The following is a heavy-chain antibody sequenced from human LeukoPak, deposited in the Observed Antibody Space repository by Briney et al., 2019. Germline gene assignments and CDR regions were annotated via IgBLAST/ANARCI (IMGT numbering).Heavy chain of an antibody. CDR2: IIPIFGTA. D-gene: IGHD5-12*01. CDR3: ARAYSGYDFFDY. Sequence: GASVKLSCKASGGTFSRYAISWVRQAPGQGLEWMGGIIPIFGTANYAQKFQGRVTITADESTTTAYMEVSSLRSEDTAVYYCARAYSGYDFFDYWGQGILVTVSS. J-gene: IGHJ4*02. CDR1: GGTFSRYA. V-gene: IGHV1-69*13.